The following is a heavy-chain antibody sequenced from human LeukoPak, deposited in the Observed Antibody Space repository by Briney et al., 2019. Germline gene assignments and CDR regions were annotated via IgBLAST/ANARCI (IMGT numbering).Heavy chain of an antibody. V-gene: IGHV4-34*01. Sequence: SETLSLTCAVYGGSFSGYYWSWIRQPPGKGLEWIGEINHSGGTNYNPSLKSRVTISVDTSKNQFSLKLSSVTAADTAVYYCARGAHYYMDVWGKGTTVTVSS. J-gene: IGHJ6*03. CDR3: ARGAHYYMDV. CDR2: INHSGGT. CDR1: GGSFSGYY.